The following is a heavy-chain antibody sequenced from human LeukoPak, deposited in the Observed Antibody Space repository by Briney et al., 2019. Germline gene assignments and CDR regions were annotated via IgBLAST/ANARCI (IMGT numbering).Heavy chain of an antibody. CDR1: GGAFSSYA. D-gene: IGHD3-3*01. CDR2: IIPIFGTA. V-gene: IGHV1-69*05. J-gene: IGHJ4*02. Sequence: ASVKVSCKASGGAFSSYAISWVRQAPGQGLEWMGGIIPIFGTANYAQKFQGRVTITTDESTSTAYMELSSLRSEDTAVNYCARVGVAGYFDYWGQGTLVTVSS. CDR3: ARVGVAGYFDY.